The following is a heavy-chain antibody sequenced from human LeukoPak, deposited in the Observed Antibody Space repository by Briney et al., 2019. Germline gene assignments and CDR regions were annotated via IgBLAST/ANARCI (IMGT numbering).Heavy chain of an antibody. J-gene: IGHJ3*02. Sequence: SETLSLTCTVSGGSISSYYWSWIRQPPGKGLEWIGEINHSGSTNYNPSLKSRVTISVDTSKNQFSLKLSSVTAADTAVYYCAREDVFDIWGQGTMVTVSS. CDR2: INHSGST. CDR1: GGSISSYY. V-gene: IGHV4-34*01. CDR3: AREDVFDI.